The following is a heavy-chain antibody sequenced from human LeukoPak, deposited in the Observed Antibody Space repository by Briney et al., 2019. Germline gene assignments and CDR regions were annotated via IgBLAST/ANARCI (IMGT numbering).Heavy chain of an antibody. D-gene: IGHD3-22*01. Sequence: ASVKVSCKASGYTFTSYAISWVRQAPGQGLEWMGWISVYNGNTNYAQKFKGRVTMTTDTSTSTAYMEVRSLRSDDTAVYYCARDPAYYYDSSGYGAFDPWGQGALVTVSS. J-gene: IGHJ5*02. CDR3: ARDPAYYYDSSGYGAFDP. CDR1: GYTFTSYA. CDR2: ISVYNGNT. V-gene: IGHV1-18*01.